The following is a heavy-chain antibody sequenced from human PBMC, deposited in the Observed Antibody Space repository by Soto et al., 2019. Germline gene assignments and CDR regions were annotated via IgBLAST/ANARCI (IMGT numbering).Heavy chain of an antibody. CDR2: IYPGDSDT. CDR1: GYSFTSYW. J-gene: IGHJ4*02. V-gene: IGHV5-51*01. CDR3: AKRRYCTKGVFYIYYFTS. Sequence: PGESLKISCKGSGYSFTSYWIGWVRQMPGKGLEWMGIIYPGDSDTRYSPSFQGQVTISADKSISTAYLQWSSLKASDTAMYYWAKRRYCTKGVFYIYYFTSGGKEPRVSFSS. D-gene: IGHD2-8*01.